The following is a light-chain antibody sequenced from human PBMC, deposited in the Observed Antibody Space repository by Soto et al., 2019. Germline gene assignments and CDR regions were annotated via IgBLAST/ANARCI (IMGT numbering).Light chain of an antibody. J-gene: IGKJ2*01. CDR2: DAS. V-gene: IGKV1-13*02. CDR3: QQFNSFPYT. CDR1: QGISSR. Sequence: AIQLTQSPSSLSASAGDRVTLTCRASQGISSRLAWYQQKPGKPPKLLISDASSLESGGPSRFSGSGSGTDFTLTISSLQPEDFATYYCQQFNSFPYTFGQGTKLEIK.